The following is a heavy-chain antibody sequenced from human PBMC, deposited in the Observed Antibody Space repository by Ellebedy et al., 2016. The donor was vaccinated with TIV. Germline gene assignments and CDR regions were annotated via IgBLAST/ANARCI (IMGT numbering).Heavy chain of an antibody. Sequence: GESLKISCVASGFTFNDYYMSWIRQAPGKGLEWVSYISNTGSTTWYADSVEGRFTVSRDNARNSLYLQMNSLSAGDTAVYYCARGGSYYYENSGYFDSWGQGTLVTVSS. CDR2: ISNTGSTT. D-gene: IGHD3-22*01. CDR1: GFTFNDYY. CDR3: ARGGSYYYENSGYFDS. V-gene: IGHV3-11*04. J-gene: IGHJ4*02.